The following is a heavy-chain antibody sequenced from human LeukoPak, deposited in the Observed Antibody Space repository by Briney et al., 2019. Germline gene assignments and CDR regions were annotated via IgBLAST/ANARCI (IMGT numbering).Heavy chain of an antibody. V-gene: IGHV5-51*01. CDR3: ARLGGNDAFDI. J-gene: IGHJ3*02. CDR1: GYSPTSYW. Sequence: GESLKISCKNSGYSPTSYWIGWVRQMPGKGLEWMGIIYAGDSDTTYSPSFQGQVTISADKSISTAYLQWSSLKASDTAMYYCARLGGNDAFDIWGQGTMVTVSS. CDR2: IYAGDSDT. D-gene: IGHD3-16*01.